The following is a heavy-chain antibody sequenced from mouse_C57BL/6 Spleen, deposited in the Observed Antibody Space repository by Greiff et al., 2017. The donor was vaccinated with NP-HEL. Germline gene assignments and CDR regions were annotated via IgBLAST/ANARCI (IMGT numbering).Heavy chain of an antibody. J-gene: IGHJ2*01. CDR2: IDPANGNT. CDR1: GFNIKNTY. Sequence: VHVKQSVAELVRPGASVKLSCTASGFNIKNTYMPWVKQRPEQGLEWIGRIDPANGNTKYAPKFQGKATITADTSSNTAYLQLSSLTSEDSSIYYCARSDYYGSSHYFDYWGQGTTLTVSS. D-gene: IGHD1-1*01. CDR3: ARSDYYGSSHYFDY. V-gene: IGHV14-3*01.